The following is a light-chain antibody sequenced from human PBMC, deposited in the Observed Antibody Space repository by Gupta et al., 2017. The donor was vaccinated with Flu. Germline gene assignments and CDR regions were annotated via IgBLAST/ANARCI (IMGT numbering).Light chain of an antibody. V-gene: IGLV3-21*02. J-gene: IGLJ3*02. CDR2: DDS. CDR1: NIGTKS. Sequence: SYVLNQRGEEEREEGQTAKITCGGNNIGTKSVHWYQQKPGQAPVVVVYDDSDRPSGIPERFSGSNSGNTATLTISRVDAGDEADYYCQVWDSSSDHLWVFGGGTKLTVL. CDR3: QVWDSSSDHLWV.